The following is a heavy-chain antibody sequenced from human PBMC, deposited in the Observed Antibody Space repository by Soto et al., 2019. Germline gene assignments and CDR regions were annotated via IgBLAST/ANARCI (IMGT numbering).Heavy chain of an antibody. CDR2: IYYSGST. Sequence: PSETLSLTCTVSGGSISSGDYYWSWIRQPPGKGLEWIGYIYYSGSTYYNPSLKSRVTISVDTSKNQFSLKLSSVTAADTAVYYCARDPLWNGMDGWGQGTTVTGSS. D-gene: IGHD1-1*01. V-gene: IGHV4-30-4*01. J-gene: IGHJ6*02. CDR1: GGSISSGDYY. CDR3: ARDPLWNGMDG.